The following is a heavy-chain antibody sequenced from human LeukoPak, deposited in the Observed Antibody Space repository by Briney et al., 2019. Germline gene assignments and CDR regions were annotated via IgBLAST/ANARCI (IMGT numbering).Heavy chain of an antibody. CDR3: ARASVVYYYMDV. V-gene: IGHV4-59*01. CDR2: IYYSGGT. D-gene: IGHD4-23*01. J-gene: IGHJ6*03. CDR1: RGSISPYY. Sequence: SETLSLTCTVSRGSISPYYWSWIRQPPGKGLECIGYIYYSGGTNYNPSLKSRVTISVDTSNNQFSLKLSSVTAADTAVYYCARASVVYYYMDVWGKGTTVTVSS.